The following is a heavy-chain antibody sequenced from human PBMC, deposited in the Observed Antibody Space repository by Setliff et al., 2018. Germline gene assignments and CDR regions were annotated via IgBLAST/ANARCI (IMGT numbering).Heavy chain of an antibody. CDR3: TRSRGTTVYDY. J-gene: IGHJ4*02. CDR1: GFTFSSYG. D-gene: IGHD1-7*01. CDR2: IDPRGSPV. V-gene: IGHV3-48*04. Sequence: GGSLRLSCAASGFTFSSYGMHWIRQTPRKGLEWISHIDPRGSPVDYVDSVKGRFTISRDNTKNLVYLQMDSLRADDTAVYYCTRSRGTTVYDYWGQGTLVTVSS.